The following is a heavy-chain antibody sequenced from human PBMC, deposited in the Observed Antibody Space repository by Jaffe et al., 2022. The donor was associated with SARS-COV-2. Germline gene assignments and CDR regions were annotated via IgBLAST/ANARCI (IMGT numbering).Heavy chain of an antibody. CDR1: GFTFSSYS. V-gene: IGHV3-21*06. CDR2: ISGDSNTM. CDR3: ARALEPTYYYSMGV. J-gene: IGHJ6*02. Sequence: EVQLVESGGGLVKAGGSLRLSCAASGFTFSSYSINWVRQAPGKGLEWVSAISGDSNTMFHADSLKGRFTTSRDNAKNLVYLQMNSLRAEDTAVYYCARALEPTYYYSMGVWGQGTTVTVSS.